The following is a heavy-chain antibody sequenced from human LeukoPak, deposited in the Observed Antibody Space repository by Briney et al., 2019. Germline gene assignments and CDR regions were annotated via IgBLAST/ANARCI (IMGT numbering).Heavy chain of an antibody. V-gene: IGHV3-23*01. CDR2: IGGRDGST. CDR1: GFTFSSYG. CDR3: AKGHYYGSGSLDY. J-gene: IGHJ4*02. Sequence: GGSLRLPCAASGFTFSSYGMSWVRQAPGKGLEWVSAIGGRDGSTYYADSVKGRFTISRDNSKNTLYVQMNSLRAEDTAVYYCAKGHYYGSGSLDYWGQGTLVTVSS. D-gene: IGHD3-10*01.